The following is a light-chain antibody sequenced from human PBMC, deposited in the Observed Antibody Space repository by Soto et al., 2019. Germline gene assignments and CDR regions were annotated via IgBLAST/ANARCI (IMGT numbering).Light chain of an antibody. J-gene: IGKJ4*01. V-gene: IGKV3-15*01. Sequence: EIVMTQSPATLSVPPGERATLSCRASQSVSSNLAWYQQKPGQAPRVLIYAASTRATGIPARFSGSGSGTAFTLTIDSLQSEDFAVYYCQQYTNWPLTFGGGTKVEIK. CDR1: QSVSSN. CDR3: QQYTNWPLT. CDR2: AAS.